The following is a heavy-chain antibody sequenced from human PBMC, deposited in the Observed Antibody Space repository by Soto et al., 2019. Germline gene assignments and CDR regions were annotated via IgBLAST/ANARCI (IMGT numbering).Heavy chain of an antibody. CDR3: ARAGFCSTTSCSDVFDI. D-gene: IGHD2-2*01. V-gene: IGHV1-3*01. J-gene: IGHJ3*02. CDR1: GYTFTNYA. Sequence: QVQLVQYGAEVKKPGASVKVSCKASGYTFTNYAMHWVRQAPGQRPEWMGWINAGNGNTKFSQRFQGRVTITRDTSANIAYMELSSLTSEDTAVYYCARAGFCSTTSCSDVFDIWGQGTMVTVSS. CDR2: INAGNGNT.